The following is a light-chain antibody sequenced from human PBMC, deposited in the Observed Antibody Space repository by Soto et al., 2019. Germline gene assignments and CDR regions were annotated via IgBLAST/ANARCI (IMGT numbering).Light chain of an antibody. V-gene: IGLV1-47*01. CDR3: AAWDDILSGYV. CDR2: RNN. CDR1: SSNIGPNY. Sequence: QAVVTQPPSASGTPGQRVTISCSGSSSNIGPNYIYWYQQLPGTAPKLLIYRNNQRPSGVPDRFSGSKSGTSASLAISGLRSEDEADYYCAAWDDILSGYVFGTGTKLTVL. J-gene: IGLJ1*01.